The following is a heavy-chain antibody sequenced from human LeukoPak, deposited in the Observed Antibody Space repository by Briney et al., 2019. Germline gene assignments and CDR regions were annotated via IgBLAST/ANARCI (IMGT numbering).Heavy chain of an antibody. J-gene: IGHJ5*02. CDR2: IIPVFGTA. V-gene: IGHV1-69*05. D-gene: IGHD6-6*01. CDR1: GGTFSSYA. Sequence: ASVKVSCKASGGTFSSYAISWVRQAPGQGLEWMGGIIPVFGTANYAQKFQGRVTITTDESTSTAYMELSSLRSEDTAVYYCARAARSWFYPWGQGTLVTVSS. CDR3: ARAARSWFYP.